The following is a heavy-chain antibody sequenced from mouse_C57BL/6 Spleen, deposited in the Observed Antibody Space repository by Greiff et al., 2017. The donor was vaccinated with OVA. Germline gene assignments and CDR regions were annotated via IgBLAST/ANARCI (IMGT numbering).Heavy chain of an antibody. CDR2: IGGGRSTS. CDR3: ARDLLLRSSYAMDY. Sequence: VKLVESGGGLVKPGGSLKLSFAASGFTFSDYGIHWVRQAPEKGLGWVAYIGGGRSTSYYADTVKDRFTTSRDNAKNTLFLQMTSLRSQDTAMYYCARDLLLRSSYAMDYWGQGTSVTVSS. J-gene: IGHJ4*01. V-gene: IGHV5-17*01. CDR1: GFTFSDYG. D-gene: IGHD1-1*01.